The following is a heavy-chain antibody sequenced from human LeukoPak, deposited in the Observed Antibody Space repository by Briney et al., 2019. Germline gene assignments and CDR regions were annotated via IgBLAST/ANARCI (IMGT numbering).Heavy chain of an antibody. D-gene: IGHD3-10*01. CDR3: AKDSVTMVRGVTGPNYFDY. CDR1: GFTFSSFA. V-gene: IGHV3-23*01. CDR2: ISGSGGDT. Sequence: GGSLRLSCAASGFTFSSFAISWVRQAPGKGLEWVSAISGSGGDTYYADSVKGRFTISRDNSKNTLYLQMNSLRAEDTAVYYCAKDSVTMVRGVTGPNYFDYWGQGTLVTVSS. J-gene: IGHJ4*02.